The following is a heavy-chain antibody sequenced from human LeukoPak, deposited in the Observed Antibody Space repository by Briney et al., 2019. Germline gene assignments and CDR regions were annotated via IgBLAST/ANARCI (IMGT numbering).Heavy chain of an antibody. CDR1: GYTFSTYA. CDR3: ARVPSGGCFDY. V-gene: IGHV1-3*01. Sequence: ASVKVSCKASGYTFSTYAIHWLRQAPGQGLEWMGWINAYDNTKYSQKFQGRVTFTRDTSASTAFMELSSLRSEDTAVYYCARVPSGGCFDYWGQGTLVTVSS. J-gene: IGHJ4*02. CDR2: INAYDNT. D-gene: IGHD6-19*01.